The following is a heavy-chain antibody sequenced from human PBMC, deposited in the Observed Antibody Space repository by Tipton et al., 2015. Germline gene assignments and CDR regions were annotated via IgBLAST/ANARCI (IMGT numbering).Heavy chain of an antibody. CDR3: GGYGGNSA. Sequence: SGFTFSYSTMDWVRQAPGKGLEWVSSISGSGGYIHYADSVKGRFTVSRDNAKNSLYLQMNSLRAEDTAVYYCGGYGGNSAWGQGTLVTVSS. V-gene: IGHV3-21*04. CDR2: ISGSGGYI. J-gene: IGHJ5*02. CDR1: GFTFSYST. D-gene: IGHD4-23*01.